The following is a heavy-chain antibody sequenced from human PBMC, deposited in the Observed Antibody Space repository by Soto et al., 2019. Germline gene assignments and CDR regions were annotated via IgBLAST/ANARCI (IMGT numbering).Heavy chain of an antibody. D-gene: IGHD6-13*01. CDR2: IYYSGST. CDR1: GGSISSGDYY. Sequence: SETLSLTCTVSGGSISSGDYYWSWIRQPPGKGLEWIGYIYYSGSTYYNPSLKSRVTISVDTSKNQFSLKLSSVTAADTAVYYCARGIAAAGKSDYWGQGTLVTVSS. CDR3: ARGIAAAGKSDY. J-gene: IGHJ4*02. V-gene: IGHV4-30-4*01.